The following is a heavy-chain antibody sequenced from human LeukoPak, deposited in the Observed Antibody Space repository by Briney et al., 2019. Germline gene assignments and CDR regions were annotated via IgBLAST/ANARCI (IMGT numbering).Heavy chain of an antibody. CDR1: GGSISSSSYY. J-gene: IGHJ4*02. CDR3: ARAGARMVATNY. Sequence: PSETLSLTCTVSGGSISSSSYYWGWIRQPPGKGLEWIGSIYYSGSTYYNPSLKSRVTISVDTSKNQFSLKLSSVTAADTAVYYCARAGARMVATNYWGQGTLVTVSS. D-gene: IGHD5-12*01. CDR2: IYYSGST. V-gene: IGHV4-39*01.